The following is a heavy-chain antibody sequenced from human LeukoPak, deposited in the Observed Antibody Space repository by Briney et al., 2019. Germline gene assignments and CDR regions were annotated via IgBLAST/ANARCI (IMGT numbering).Heavy chain of an antibody. CDR2: ISVSGGSGVST. V-gene: IGHV3-23*01. D-gene: IGHD6-6*01. CDR1: GFTFSNYA. CDR3: AKMRSEGRGQPLVFDY. J-gene: IGHJ4*02. Sequence: PGGSLRLSCAASGFTFSNYAMHWVRQAPGKGLEWVSVISVSGGSGVSTYYADSVKGRFTISRDNSKNTLYLQMNGLRAEDTDGYFCAKMRSEGRGQPLVFDYWGQGTLVTVSS.